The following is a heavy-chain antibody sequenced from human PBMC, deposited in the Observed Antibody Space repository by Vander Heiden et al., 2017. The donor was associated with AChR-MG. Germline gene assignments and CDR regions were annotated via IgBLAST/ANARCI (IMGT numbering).Heavy chain of an antibody. D-gene: IGHD2-8*01. J-gene: IGHJ5*02. CDR3: ARGRLNIVLVGYALPGWFDP. CDR2: IKHSGST. CDR1: GGFLSGYY. Sequence: QVQLQQWGAGLLKPSETLSLTCAVYGGFLSGYYWRWIRQPPGKGLAWIGKIKHSGSTNYNPTLKSRVTISVDTSKNQFSLKLSSGTAADTAVYYCARGRLNIVLVGYALPGWFDPWGQGTLVTVSS. V-gene: IGHV4-34*01.